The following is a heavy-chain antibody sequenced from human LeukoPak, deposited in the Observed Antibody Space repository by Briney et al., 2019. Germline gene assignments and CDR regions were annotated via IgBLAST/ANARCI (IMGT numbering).Heavy chain of an antibody. CDR2: ISYDGSNK. CDR3: ARATSGSYFIVDY. Sequence: GGSLRLSCAASGFTFSSYWMHWVRQAPGKGLEWVAVISYDGSNKYYADSVKGRFTISRDNSKNTLYLQMNSLRAEDTAVYYCARATSGSYFIVDYWGQGTLVTVSS. J-gene: IGHJ4*02. CDR1: GFTFSSYW. D-gene: IGHD1-26*01. V-gene: IGHV3-30-3*01.